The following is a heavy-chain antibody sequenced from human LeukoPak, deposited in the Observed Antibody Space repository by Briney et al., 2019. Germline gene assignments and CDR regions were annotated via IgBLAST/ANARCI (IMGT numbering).Heavy chain of an antibody. CDR2: VSYDGINK. D-gene: IGHD3-3*01. CDR1: EFTLSSYW. V-gene: IGHV3-33*08. J-gene: IGHJ5*02. CDR3: ARGIGHYDFYCDP. Sequence: GGSLRLSCAASEFTLSSYWMSWVRQAPGKGLEYVAGVSYDGINKYYADSVKGRFTISRDISKNTLNLQMNSLRAEDTAVYYCARGIGHYDFYCDPWGQRTLVTVSS.